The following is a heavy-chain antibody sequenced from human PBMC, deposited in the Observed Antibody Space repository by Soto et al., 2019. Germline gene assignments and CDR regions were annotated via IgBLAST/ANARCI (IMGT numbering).Heavy chain of an antibody. D-gene: IGHD1-1*01. CDR2: ISAYNGNT. J-gene: IGHJ6*03. CDR1: GYTFTSYG. Sequence: ASVKVSCKASGYTFTSYGISWVRQAPGQGLEWMGWISAYNGNTNYAQKLQGRVTMTTDTSTSTAYMELRSLRSDDTAVYYCASLSESQGNDERGYYYYYMDVWGKGTTVTVSS. CDR3: ASLSESQGNDERGYYYYYMDV. V-gene: IGHV1-18*01.